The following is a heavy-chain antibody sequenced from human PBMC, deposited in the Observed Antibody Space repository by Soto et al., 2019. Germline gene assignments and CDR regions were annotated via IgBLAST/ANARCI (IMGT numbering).Heavy chain of an antibody. CDR3: ARNRVPSVYDPIPGCFDS. Sequence: QLQLQESGPGLVKPSETLSLTCTVSGGSISSSSSYWGWIRQPPGKGLEWIGSMSYSGSTYNIPSLQSRVTASVDTTQSRISLKLTSVTAADTAVYYCARNRVPSVYDPIPGCFDSWGQGILVTASS. D-gene: IGHD5-12*01. V-gene: IGHV4-39*01. CDR2: MSYSGST. CDR1: GGSISSSSSY. J-gene: IGHJ4*02.